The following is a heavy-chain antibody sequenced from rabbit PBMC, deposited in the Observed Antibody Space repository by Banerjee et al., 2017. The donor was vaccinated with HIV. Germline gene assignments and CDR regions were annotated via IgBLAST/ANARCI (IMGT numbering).Heavy chain of an antibody. V-gene: IGHV1S43*01. D-gene: IGHD8-1*01. CDR1: GFSFSNRYV. CDR3: ARSDYGWSGSSNYPLYFNL. Sequence: QEQLEESGGGLVKPEGSLTLTCKASGFSFSNRYVMCWVRQAPGKGLEWIACIYSSNGDKWYASWVNGRFTISRSTNLNTVDLKMTSLTAADTATYFCARSDYGWSGSSNYPLYFNLWGQGTLVTVS. J-gene: IGHJ4*01. CDR2: IYSSNGDK.